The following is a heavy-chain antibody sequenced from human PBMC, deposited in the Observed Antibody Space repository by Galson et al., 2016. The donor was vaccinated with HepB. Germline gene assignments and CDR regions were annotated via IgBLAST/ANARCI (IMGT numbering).Heavy chain of an antibody. Sequence: PALVKPTQTLTLTCTFSGFSLSTSGMCVSWIRQPPGKALEWLARIDWDDDKYYSTSLKTRLTISRDTSKNQVVLTMTNMDPVDPATYYCARISVGTFDYWGQETLVTVSS. J-gene: IGHJ4*02. CDR2: IDWDDDK. CDR3: ARISVGTFDY. V-gene: IGHV2-70*11. CDR1: GFSLSTSGMC. D-gene: IGHD1-26*01.